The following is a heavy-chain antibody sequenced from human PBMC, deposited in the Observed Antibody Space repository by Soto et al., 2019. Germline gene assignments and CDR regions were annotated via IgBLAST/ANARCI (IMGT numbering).Heavy chain of an antibody. V-gene: IGHV4-59*01. J-gene: IGHJ3*02. CDR2: ISDSGVT. CDR3: ARGAGDFSGPDIFDI. Sequence: QVQLQESGPRLVKSSETLSLVCSVSGDSIIRSFWGWIRQSPGKGLEYIGYISDSGVTDYDPSLKRRCTISVDTSKNQFSLKRPSVTAADTAMYYCARGAGDFSGPDIFDIWAQGTMVAVSS. D-gene: IGHD2-15*01. CDR1: GDSIIRSF.